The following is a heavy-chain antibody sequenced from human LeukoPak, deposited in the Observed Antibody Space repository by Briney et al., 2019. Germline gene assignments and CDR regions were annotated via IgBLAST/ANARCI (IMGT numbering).Heavy chain of an antibody. CDR3: ARDLAPHYDILTGYSNAEYFQY. J-gene: IGHJ1*01. CDR1: GFTVSSNY. D-gene: IGHD3-9*01. CDR2: IYSGGST. V-gene: IGHV3-66*01. Sequence: GGPLRLSCAASGFTVSSNYMSWVRQAPGKGLEWVSVIYSGGSTYYADSVKGRFTIPRDNSKNTLYLQMNSLRAEDTAVYYCARDLAPHYDILTGYSNAEYFQYWGQGTLVTVSS.